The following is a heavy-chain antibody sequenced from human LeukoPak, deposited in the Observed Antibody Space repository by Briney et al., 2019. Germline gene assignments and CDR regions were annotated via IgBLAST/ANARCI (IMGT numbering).Heavy chain of an antibody. CDR1: GFTFSGSA. J-gene: IGHJ4*02. CDR2: IRSKANTYAT. V-gene: IGHV3-73*01. CDR3: TSPPNYGSGSYHFDY. D-gene: IGHD3-10*01. Sequence: PGGSLRLSCAASGFTFSGSAMHWVRQASGKGLEWVGRIRSKANTYATAHGPSVKGRFTISRDGSENTAYLQMNGLKTEDTAVYYCTSPPNYGSGSYHFDYWGQGTLVTVSS.